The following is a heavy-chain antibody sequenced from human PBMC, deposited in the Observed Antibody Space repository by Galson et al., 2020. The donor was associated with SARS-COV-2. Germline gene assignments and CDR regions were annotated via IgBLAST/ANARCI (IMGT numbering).Heavy chain of an antibody. J-gene: IGHJ4*02. CDR1: GFTFDDYA. CDR2: ISWNSGSM. V-gene: IGHV3-9*01. CDR3: AKDKYSSSWSEGYYFDQ. D-gene: IGHD6-13*01. Sequence: SLKISCAVSGFTFDDYAMHWVRQAPGKGLEWVSGISWNSGSMGYADSVKGRFTISRDNAKNSLYLQMNSLRVEDTALYYCAKDKYSSSWSEGYYFDQWGQGTLLTVSS.